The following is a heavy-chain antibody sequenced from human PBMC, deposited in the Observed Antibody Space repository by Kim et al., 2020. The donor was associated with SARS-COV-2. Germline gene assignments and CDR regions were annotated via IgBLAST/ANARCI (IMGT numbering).Heavy chain of an antibody. Sequence: GGSLRLSCAASGFTFSSYAMNWVRQAPGKGLEWVSGISNSGGSTYFADSVKGRFSISRDNSLYLQMNSLRAEDTAVYYCAKARYSGYDRGLLQWANGMDVWGQGTTVTVSS. D-gene: IGHD5-12*01. CDR3: AKARYSGYDRGLLQWANGMDV. V-gene: IGHV3-23*01. J-gene: IGHJ6*02. CDR2: ISNSGGST. CDR1: GFTFSSYA.